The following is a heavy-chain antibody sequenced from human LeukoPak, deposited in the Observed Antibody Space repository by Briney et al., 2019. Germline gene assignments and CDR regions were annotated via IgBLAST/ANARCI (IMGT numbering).Heavy chain of an antibody. V-gene: IGHV1-3*01. CDR3: ARVLGLRQGYYYYGMDV. CDR1: GYTFTSYA. Sequence: GASVKVSCKASGYTFTSYAMHWVRQAPGQRLEWMGWINAGNGNTKYSQKFQGRVTITRDTSASTAYMELSSLRSEDTAVYYCARVLGLRQGYYYYGMDVWGQGTTVTVSS. CDR2: INAGNGNT. J-gene: IGHJ6*02.